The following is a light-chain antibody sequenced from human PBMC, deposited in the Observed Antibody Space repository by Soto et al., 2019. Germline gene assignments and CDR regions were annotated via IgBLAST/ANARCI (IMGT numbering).Light chain of an antibody. CDR2: DVT. Sequence: QSALTQPPSASGSPGQSVTISCTGTSSDIGGYNYVSWYQQRPVKAPKLMIFDVTKRPSGVSDRFSGSKSGNTASLTISGLQAEDEADYYCSSYTGSNNPCVFGAGTKLTVL. CDR1: SSDIGGYNY. J-gene: IGLJ1*01. CDR3: SSYTGSNNPCV. V-gene: IGLV2-8*01.